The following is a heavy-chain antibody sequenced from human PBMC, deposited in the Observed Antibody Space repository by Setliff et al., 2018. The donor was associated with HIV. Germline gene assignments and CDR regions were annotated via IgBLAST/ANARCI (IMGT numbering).Heavy chain of an antibody. Sequence: SETMSLTCAVYGGSLSGYYWSWIRQPPGKGLEWIGEINHSGSTNYNMSLWSRVTISLDASRNQFSLELISVTAAGTAVYYCAGGPGTTSIDDWAQGTLVTVSS. V-gene: IGHV4-34*01. D-gene: IGHD1-26*01. CDR3: AGGPGTTSIDD. CDR1: GGSLSGYY. CDR2: INHSGST. J-gene: IGHJ4*02.